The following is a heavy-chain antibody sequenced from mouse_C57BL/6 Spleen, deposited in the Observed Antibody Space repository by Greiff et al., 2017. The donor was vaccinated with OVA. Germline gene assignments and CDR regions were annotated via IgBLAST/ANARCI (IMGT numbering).Heavy chain of an antibody. CDR1: GYTFTSYW. CDR2: IHPNRGST. Sequence: QVQLQQPGAELVKPGASVKLSCKASGYTFTSYWMHWVKQRPGQGLEWIGMIHPNRGSTNYNEKFKSKATLTVDKSSSTAYMQLSSLTSEDSAVYYCARGKVYDYAFDYWGQGTTLTVSS. J-gene: IGHJ2*01. D-gene: IGHD2-4*01. V-gene: IGHV1-64*01. CDR3: ARGKVYDYAFDY.